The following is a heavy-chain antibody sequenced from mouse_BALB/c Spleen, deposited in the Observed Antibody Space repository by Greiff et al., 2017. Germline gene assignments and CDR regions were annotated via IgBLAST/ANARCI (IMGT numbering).Heavy chain of an antibody. CDR2: INPNNGGT. Sequence: EVKLQESGPELVKPGASVKIPCKASGYTFTDYNMDWVKQSHGKSLEWIGDINPNNGGTIYNQKFKGKATLTVDKSSSTAFMHLNSLTSEDSAVYYCARPYYYGSSYWYFDVWGAGTTVTVSS. CDR3: ARPYYYGSSYWYFDV. CDR1: GYTFTDYN. J-gene: IGHJ1*01. D-gene: IGHD1-1*01. V-gene: IGHV1-18*01.